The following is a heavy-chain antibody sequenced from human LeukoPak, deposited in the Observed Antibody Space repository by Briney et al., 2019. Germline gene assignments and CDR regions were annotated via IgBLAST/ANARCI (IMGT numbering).Heavy chain of an antibody. J-gene: IGHJ4*02. CDR1: GFTFSSYG. CDR3: AKPQAGIVVVPAAIEAVD. D-gene: IGHD2-2*01. CDR2: ISYDGSNK. V-gene: IGHV3-30*18. Sequence: PGGSLRLSCAASGFTFSSYGMHWVRQAPGKGLEWVAVISYDGSNKYYADSVKGRFTISRDNSKNTLYLQMNSPRAEDTAVYYCAKPQAGIVVVPAAIEAVDWGQGTLVTVSS.